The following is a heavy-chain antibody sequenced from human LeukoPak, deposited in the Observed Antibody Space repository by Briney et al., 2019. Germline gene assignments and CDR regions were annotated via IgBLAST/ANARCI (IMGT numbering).Heavy chain of an antibody. CDR1: GGSIRSSRYY. J-gene: IGHJ4*02. CDR2: IYYSGST. V-gene: IGHV4-39*01. Sequence: SETLSLTCTVPGGSIRSSRYYWGWIRQPPGKGLEWIGSIYYSGSTYYNPSLTSRLTISVDPSKNQFSLKLSSVTAADTAVYYCASRDYDILAGYYDYWGQGTLVTVSS. D-gene: IGHD3-9*01. CDR3: ASRDYDILAGYYDY.